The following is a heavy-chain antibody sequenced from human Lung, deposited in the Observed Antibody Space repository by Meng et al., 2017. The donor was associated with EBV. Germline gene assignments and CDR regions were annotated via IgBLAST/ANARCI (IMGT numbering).Heavy chain of an antibody. J-gene: IGHJ4*02. D-gene: IGHD6-19*01. V-gene: IGHV3-74*01. Sequence: EGQTACCGGSLVQPGGSQRLSCAASGFTFSTYWMSWVRQTPGKGLVWVSHINSDETNTNYADSVKGRFTISRDNAKNTLYLQMNSLTVEDTAVYFCARGGSRGSVDYWGQGTLVTVSS. CDR1: GFTFSTYW. CDR3: ARGGSRGSVDY. CDR2: INSDETNT.